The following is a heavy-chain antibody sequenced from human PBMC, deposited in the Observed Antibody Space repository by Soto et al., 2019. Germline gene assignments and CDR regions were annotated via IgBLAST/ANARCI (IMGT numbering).Heavy chain of an antibody. V-gene: IGHV3-30*18. CDR1: GFTFSSYG. D-gene: IGHD1-26*01. J-gene: IGHJ4*02. CDR2: ISYDGSQK. CDR3: VKEMAGSYYSAYHFDY. Sequence: QVQLVESGGGVVQPGKSLSLSCVASGFTFSSYGMHWVRQAPGKGLEWVALISYDGSQKYFGVSVKGRFTISRDNSKNTLYLEMNSLRGYDTALYYCVKEMAGSYYSAYHFDYWGQGTQVNVPS.